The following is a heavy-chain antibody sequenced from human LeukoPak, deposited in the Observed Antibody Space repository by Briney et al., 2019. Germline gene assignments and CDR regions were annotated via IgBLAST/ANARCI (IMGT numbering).Heavy chain of an antibody. CDR1: GFTFTSFA. J-gene: IGHJ4*02. V-gene: IGHV3-30-3*01. CDR2: ISPDGSNK. Sequence: PGGSLRLSCAASGFTFTSFALHWVRQAPGKGPEWVAVISPDGSNKYYLDSVKGRFTISRDNSKNTLYLQMTSLRADDTAIYFCASISGASWGDFWGQGTQVTVSS. D-gene: IGHD3-16*01. CDR3: ASISGASWGDF.